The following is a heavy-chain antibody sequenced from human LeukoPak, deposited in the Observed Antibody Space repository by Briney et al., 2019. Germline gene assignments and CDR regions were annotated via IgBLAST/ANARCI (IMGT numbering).Heavy chain of an antibody. CDR2: IYYSGST. V-gene: IGHV4-59*01. J-gene: IGHJ4*02. CDR1: GGSISSYY. D-gene: IGHD3-22*01. CDR3: ARMRDSSGYYPDY. Sequence: PSETLSLTCTVSGGSISSYYWSWLRQPPGKGLEWIGYIYYSGSTNYNPSLKSRVTISVDTSKNQFSLKLSSVTAADMAVYYCARMRDSSGYYPDYWGQGTLVTVSS.